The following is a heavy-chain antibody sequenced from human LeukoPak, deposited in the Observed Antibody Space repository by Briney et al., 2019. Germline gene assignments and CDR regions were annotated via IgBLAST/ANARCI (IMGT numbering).Heavy chain of an antibody. Sequence: NASETLSLTCTVSGGSISRYYWSWIRQPPGKGLEWIGYVYYSGSTNYNPSLKSRVTISVDTSKNQLSLKLSSVTAADTAVYYCARNYDVLTGYYSYYYYYMDVWGKGTTVTVSS. CDR3: ARNYDVLTGYYSYYYYYMDV. CDR2: VYYSGST. V-gene: IGHV4-59*01. J-gene: IGHJ6*03. D-gene: IGHD3-9*01. CDR1: GGSISRYY.